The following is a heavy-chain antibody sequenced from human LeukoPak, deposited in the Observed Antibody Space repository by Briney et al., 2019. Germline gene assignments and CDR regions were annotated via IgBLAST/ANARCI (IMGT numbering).Heavy chain of an antibody. D-gene: IGHD6-19*01. J-gene: IGHJ4*02. CDR1: GFTFSSYA. CDR2: ISGSGGST. V-gene: IGHV3-23*01. Sequence: GGSLRLSCAASGFTFSSYAMSWVRQAPGKGLEWVSAISGSGGSTYYADSVKGRFTISRDNSKNTLYLQMNSLRAEDTAVYYCAKISSVAGPKRGYFDYWGQGTLVTVSS. CDR3: AKISSVAGPKRGYFDY.